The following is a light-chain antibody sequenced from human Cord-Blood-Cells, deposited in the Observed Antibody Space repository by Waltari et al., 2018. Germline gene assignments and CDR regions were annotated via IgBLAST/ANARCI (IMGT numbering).Light chain of an antibody. Sequence: QSALTQPASVSGSPGQSITISCTGTRSDVGSYHLVSWYQQHPGKAPKLMIYEGSKRPSGVFNRCSGSKSGNTASLTISGLQAEDEADYYGCSYAGSSTCVFGGGTKLTVL. J-gene: IGLJ3*02. V-gene: IGLV2-23*01. CDR1: RSDVGSYHL. CDR2: EGS. CDR3: CSYAGSSTCV.